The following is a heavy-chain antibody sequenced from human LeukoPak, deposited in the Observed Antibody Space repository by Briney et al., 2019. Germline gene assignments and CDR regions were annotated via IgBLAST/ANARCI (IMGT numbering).Heavy chain of an antibody. CDR3: ARVLVAVAGSFDY. CDR1: GGTFSSYA. D-gene: IGHD6-19*01. V-gene: IGHV1-69*05. CDR2: IIPIFGTA. Sequence: SVKVSCKASGGTFSSYAISWVRQAPGQGLEWMGGIIPIFGTANYAQKFQGRVTITTDESTSRAYMELSSLRSEDTAVYYCARVLVAVAGSFDYWGQGTLVTVSS. J-gene: IGHJ4*02.